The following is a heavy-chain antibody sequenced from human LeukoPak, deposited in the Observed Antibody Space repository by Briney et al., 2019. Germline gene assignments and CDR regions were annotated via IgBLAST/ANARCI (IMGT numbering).Heavy chain of an antibody. V-gene: IGHV3-9*01. D-gene: IGHD4-17*01. Sequence: GGSLRLSCAASGFTFDDYAMHWVRQAPGKGLEWVSGISWNSGSIGYADSVKGRFTISRDNAKNSLYLQMNSLRAEDTALYYCAKDDDYGDYIARGAFDIWGQGTMVTVSS. J-gene: IGHJ3*02. CDR1: GFTFDDYA. CDR3: AKDDDYGDYIARGAFDI. CDR2: ISWNSGSI.